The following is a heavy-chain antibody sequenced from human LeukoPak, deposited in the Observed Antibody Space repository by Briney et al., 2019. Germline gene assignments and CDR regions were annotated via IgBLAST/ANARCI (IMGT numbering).Heavy chain of an antibody. D-gene: IGHD3-3*01. CDR1: GFTFSSYG. CDR3: AKDPNYDFWSGSNWFDP. Sequence: GRSLRLSCAASGFTFSSYGMHWVRQAPGKGLEWVSLISGDGGSTYYADSVKGRFTISGDNSKNSLYLQMNSLRTEDTALYYCAKDPNYDFWSGSNWFDPWGQGTLVTVSS. J-gene: IGHJ5*02. CDR2: ISGDGGST. V-gene: IGHV3-43*02.